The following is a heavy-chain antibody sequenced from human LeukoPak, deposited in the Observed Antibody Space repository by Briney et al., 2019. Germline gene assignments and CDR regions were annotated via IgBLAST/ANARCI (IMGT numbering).Heavy chain of an antibody. CDR1: GGSISSGGYY. Sequence: SETLSLTCTVSGGSISSGGYYWSWIRQHPGKGLEWIGYIYYSGSTYYNPSLKSRVTISVDTSKNQFSLKLSSVTAADTAVYYCARGRPWWFDPWGQGTLVTVSS. J-gene: IGHJ5*02. CDR3: ARGRPWWFDP. CDR2: IYYSGST. V-gene: IGHV4-31*03.